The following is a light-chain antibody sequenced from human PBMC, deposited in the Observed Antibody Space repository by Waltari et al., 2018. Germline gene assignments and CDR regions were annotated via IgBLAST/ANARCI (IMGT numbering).Light chain of an antibody. J-gene: IGKJ1*01. CDR3: QQYDNWLGT. CDR1: QSIRSN. CDR2: GAS. V-gene: IGKV3-15*01. Sequence: EIVMTQSPATLSVFPGERATLSCRASQSIRSNLAWYQHKPGQAPRLLLYGASPRATGSTARFSGSGSGTEFTLTISSLQSEDFAVYFCQQYDNWLGTFGQGTKVEIK.